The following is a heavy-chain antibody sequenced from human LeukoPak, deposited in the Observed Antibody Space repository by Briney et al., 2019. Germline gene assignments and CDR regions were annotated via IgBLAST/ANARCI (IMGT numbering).Heavy chain of an antibody. CDR1: GFTFSSYW. CDR3: ARDLRIPSDTNIAIDY. V-gene: IGHV3-74*01. D-gene: IGHD2-21*01. CDR2: INSDGSRT. Sequence: QPGGSLRLSCAASGFTFSSYWMHWLRQGPGKGLVWVSRINSDGSRTNYADSVKGRLTISRDNAKNTLYLQMNSLRAEDTAVYYCARDLRIPSDTNIAIDYWGQGTLVTVSS. J-gene: IGHJ4*02.